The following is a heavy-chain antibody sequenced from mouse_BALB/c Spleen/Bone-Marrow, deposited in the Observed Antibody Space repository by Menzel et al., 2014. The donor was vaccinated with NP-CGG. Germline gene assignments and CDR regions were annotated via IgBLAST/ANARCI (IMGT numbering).Heavy chain of an antibody. V-gene: IGHV1S137*01. CDR3: ARGLSYYYGTSYYFDY. CDR1: GYTFTDYA. D-gene: IGHD1-1*01. J-gene: IGHJ2*01. Sequence: VKLMESGAELVRPGVSVKISCKGSGYTFTDYAMHWVKQSHAKSLEWIGIISSSYGDATYNQKFKGKATMTVDKSSNTAYMELARLTSEDSAIYYCARGLSYYYGTSYYFDYWGQGTTLTVSS. CDR2: ISSSYGDA.